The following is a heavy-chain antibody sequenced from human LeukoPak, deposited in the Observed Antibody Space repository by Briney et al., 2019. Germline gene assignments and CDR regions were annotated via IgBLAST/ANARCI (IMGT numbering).Heavy chain of an antibody. J-gene: IGHJ4*02. Sequence: GRSLRLSCAASGFTFDDYAMHWVRQAPGKGLEWVSILIGSSGSTDYADSVKGRFTISRDTSKNTLFLQMSSLRAEDTAIYFCAKGAYDYIEMGYFDSWGQGTLVTVSS. CDR1: GFTFDDYA. CDR3: AKGAYDYIEMGYFDS. V-gene: IGHV3-23*01. CDR2: LIGSSGST. D-gene: IGHD5-12*01.